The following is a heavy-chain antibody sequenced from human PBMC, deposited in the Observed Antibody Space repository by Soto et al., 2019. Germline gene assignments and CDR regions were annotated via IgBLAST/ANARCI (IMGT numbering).Heavy chain of an antibody. CDR2: IYHTGNT. V-gene: IGHV4-39*01. J-gene: IGHJ5*02. CDR3: ARDYYDSSDYTTNWFDP. Sequence: SETLSLTCTVSGGSISNSRYYWAWIRQPPGKGLEWIGSIYHTGNTYYNPSPRSRVTISVDTSKNQFSLKLTSVTAADTAVYYCARDYYDSSDYTTNWFDPWGQGTLVT. CDR1: GGSISNSRYY. D-gene: IGHD3-22*01.